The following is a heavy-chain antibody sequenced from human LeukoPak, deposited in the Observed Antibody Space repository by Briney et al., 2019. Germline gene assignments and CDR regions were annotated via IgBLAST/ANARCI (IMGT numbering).Heavy chain of an antibody. CDR1: GFTFSAYG. D-gene: IGHD2-15*01. Sequence: GGSLRLSCAASGFTFSAYGMHWVRQAPGKGLEWVAVILYDGSNKYYGDSVKGRFTISRDNSKNTLYLQMNSLRAEDTAVYYCARDRGSFDYWGQGTLVTVSS. CDR3: ARDRGSFDY. CDR2: ILYDGSNK. J-gene: IGHJ4*02. V-gene: IGHV3-30*03.